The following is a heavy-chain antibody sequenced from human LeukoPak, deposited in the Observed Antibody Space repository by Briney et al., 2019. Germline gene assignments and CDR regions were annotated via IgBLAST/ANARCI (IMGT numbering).Heavy chain of an antibody. D-gene: IGHD6-25*01. V-gene: IGHV3-11*04. CDR2: ISSSGSTI. Sequence: GGSLRLSCAASGFTFSDYCMSWIRQAPGKGLEWVSYISSSGSTIYYADSVKGRFTISRDNAKNSLYLQMNSLRAEDTAVYYCARVAAHDAFDIWGQGTMVTVSS. CDR1: GFTFSDYC. J-gene: IGHJ3*02. CDR3: ARVAAHDAFDI.